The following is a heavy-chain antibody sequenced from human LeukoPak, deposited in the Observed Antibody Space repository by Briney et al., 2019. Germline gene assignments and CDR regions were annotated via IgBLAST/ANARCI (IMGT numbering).Heavy chain of an antibody. D-gene: IGHD3-22*01. Sequence: GGSLRLSCAASGFTFSSYGMHWVRQAPGKGLEWVAVIWYDGSNKYYADSVKGRFTISRDNSKNTLYLQMNSLRAEDTAVYYCARDLTSDNYYDSSGYYDYWGQGTLVTVSS. J-gene: IGHJ4*02. CDR1: GFTFSSYG. CDR3: ARDLTSDNYYDSSGYYDY. CDR2: IWYDGSNK. V-gene: IGHV3-33*01.